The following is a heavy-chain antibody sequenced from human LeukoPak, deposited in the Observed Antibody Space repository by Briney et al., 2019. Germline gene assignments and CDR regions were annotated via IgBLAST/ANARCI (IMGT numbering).Heavy chain of an antibody. D-gene: IGHD1-26*01. J-gene: IGHJ4*02. V-gene: IGHV1-69*05. Sequence: ASVKVSCKASGGTFISYAISWVRQAPGQGLEWMGGIIPIFGTANYAQKFQGRVTITTDESTSTAYMELSSLRSEDTAVYYCARGEVGATTYYFDYWGQGTLVTVSS. CDR2: IIPIFGTA. CDR3: ARGEVGATTYYFDY. CDR1: GGTFISYA.